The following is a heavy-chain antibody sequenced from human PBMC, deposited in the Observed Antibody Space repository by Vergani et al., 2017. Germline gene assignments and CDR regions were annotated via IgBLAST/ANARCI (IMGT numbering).Heavy chain of an antibody. J-gene: IGHJ4*02. CDR3: ARHNRITGTGLRFSWFDD. CDR2: IYYSGST. D-gene: IGHD1-1*01. Sequence: QVQLQESGPGLVQPSETLSLTCTVSGGSISSYYWSWIRQPPGKGLEWIGYIYYSGSTNYNPSLKSRVTISVDTSKNQFSLKLSSVTAADTAVYYCARHNRITGTGLRFSWFDDWGQGTLVTVSS. V-gene: IGHV4-59*08. CDR1: GGSISSYY.